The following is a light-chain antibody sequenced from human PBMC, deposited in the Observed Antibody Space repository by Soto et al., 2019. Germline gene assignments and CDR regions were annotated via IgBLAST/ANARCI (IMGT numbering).Light chain of an antibody. CDR2: GAS. Sequence: EIVLTHSPGTLSFSPGERATLSCRASQSLSNNYLAWYQQKPGQAPRLVIYGASSRATGIPDRFSASGSGTDFTLTISRLEPEDFAVYFCQQYSSSPVTFGQGTKVDIK. CDR1: QSLSNNY. V-gene: IGKV3-20*01. J-gene: IGKJ1*01. CDR3: QQYSSSPVT.